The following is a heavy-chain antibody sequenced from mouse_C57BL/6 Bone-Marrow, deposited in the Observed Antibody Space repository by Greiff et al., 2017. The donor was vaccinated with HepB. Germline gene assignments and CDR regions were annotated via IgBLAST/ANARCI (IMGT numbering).Heavy chain of an antibody. CDR3: VRGAMDY. J-gene: IGHJ4*01. CDR1: GFSFNTYA. CDR2: IRSKSNNYAT. V-gene: IGHV10-1*01. Sequence: EVQVVESGGGLVQPKGSLKLSCAASGFSFNTYAMNWVRQAPGKGLEWVARIRSKSNNYATYYADSVKNRFTISRDDSESMLYLQMNNLKTEDTAMYYCVRGAMDYWGQGTSVTVSS.